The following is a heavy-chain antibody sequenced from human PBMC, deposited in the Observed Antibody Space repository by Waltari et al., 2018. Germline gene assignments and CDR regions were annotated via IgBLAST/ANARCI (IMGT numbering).Heavy chain of an antibody. D-gene: IGHD6-6*01. CDR3: ARGRSAIAARWTYYYGMDV. CDR2: MNPNSGNT. J-gene: IGHJ6*02. Sequence: QVQLVQSGAEVKKPGASVKVSCKASGYTFTGYYMPWVRQATGQGLEWMGWMNPNSGNTGYAQKFQGRVTMTRNTSISTAYMELSSLRSEDTAVYYCARGRSAIAARWTYYYGMDVWGQGTTVTVSS. V-gene: IGHV1-8*02. CDR1: GYTFTGYY.